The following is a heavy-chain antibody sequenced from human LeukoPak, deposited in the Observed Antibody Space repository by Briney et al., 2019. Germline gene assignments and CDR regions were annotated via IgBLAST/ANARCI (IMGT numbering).Heavy chain of an antibody. CDR2: IYYSGST. CDR3: AREVPAAMRWYFDL. J-gene: IGHJ2*01. V-gene: IGHV4-59*01. Sequence: SETLSLTCPVSGGSISSYYWSWIRQPPGKGLEWIGYIYYSGSTNYNPSLKSRVTISVDTSKNQFSLKLSSVTAADTAVYYCAREVPAAMRWYFDLWGRGTLVTVSS. CDR1: GGSISSYY. D-gene: IGHD2-2*01.